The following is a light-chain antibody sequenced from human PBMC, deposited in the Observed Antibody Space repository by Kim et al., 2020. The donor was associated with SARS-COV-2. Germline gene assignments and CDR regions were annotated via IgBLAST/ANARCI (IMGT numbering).Light chain of an antibody. V-gene: IGLV1-44*01. Sequence: RVTISCSGGSSNIGSNPVNWYQQPPGTAPKLLIYSNNQRPSGVPDRFSGSKSGTSASLAISGLQSEDEADYYCAAWDDSLNGYWVFGGGTQLTVL. CDR1: SSNIGSNP. CDR3: AAWDDSLNGYWV. J-gene: IGLJ3*02. CDR2: SNN.